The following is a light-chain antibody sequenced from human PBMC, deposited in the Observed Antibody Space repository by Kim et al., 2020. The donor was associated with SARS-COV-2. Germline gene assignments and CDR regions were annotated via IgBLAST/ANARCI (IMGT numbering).Light chain of an antibody. CDR2: GTS. Sequence: SPGERATLSCRSSQTINTSYLAWYQQKPGQAPRLLIYGTSIRATGIPERFTGGGFGTDFTLIISRLEPEDFGLYYCQQYATSPRTFGQGTKVEIK. V-gene: IGKV3-20*01. CDR1: QTINTSY. J-gene: IGKJ1*01. CDR3: QQYATSPRT.